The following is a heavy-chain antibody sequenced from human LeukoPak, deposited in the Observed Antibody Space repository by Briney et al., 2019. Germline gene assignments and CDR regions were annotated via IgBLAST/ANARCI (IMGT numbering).Heavy chain of an antibody. V-gene: IGHV4-38-2*02. CDR1: GYSISSGYY. CDR2: IDHSGST. D-gene: IGHD3-22*01. CDR3: ARGGWNKFDY. Sequence: SETLSLTCTVSGYSISSGYYWGWIRQPPGKGLEWTGSIDHSGSTYYNPSLKSRVTISIDQSKNQFSLNLTSLTAADTAVYYCARGGWNKFDYWGQGTLVTVSS. J-gene: IGHJ4*02.